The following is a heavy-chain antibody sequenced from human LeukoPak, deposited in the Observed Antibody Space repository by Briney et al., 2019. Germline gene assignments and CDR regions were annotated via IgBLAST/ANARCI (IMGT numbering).Heavy chain of an antibody. V-gene: IGHV4-31*03. CDR3: ARSSSTLPTDYFDY. CDR2: IYCSGSA. D-gene: IGHD4-17*01. CDR1: GGSISSGGHY. Sequence: SQTLSLTCTVSGGSISSGGHYWSWFRQHPGKGLEWIGYIYCSGSAYYNPSLKSRFTISVDTSKNQFSLKLSSVTAADTAVYYCARSSSTLPTDYFDYWGQGTLVTVSS. J-gene: IGHJ4*02.